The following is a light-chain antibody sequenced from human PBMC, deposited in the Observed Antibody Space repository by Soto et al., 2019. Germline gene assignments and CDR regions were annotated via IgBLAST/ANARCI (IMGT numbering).Light chain of an antibody. Sequence: DIQMTQSPSSLSASVGDIVTITCRASQGIVNYLAWYQQKPGKVPKLLIYAASTLQSGGPSRFSGSGSGTDFTLTISSLQPEDVATYYCQKYSSASSLTFGGGTKVQIK. J-gene: IGKJ4*01. CDR2: AAS. V-gene: IGKV1-27*01. CDR1: QGIVNY. CDR3: QKYSSASSLT.